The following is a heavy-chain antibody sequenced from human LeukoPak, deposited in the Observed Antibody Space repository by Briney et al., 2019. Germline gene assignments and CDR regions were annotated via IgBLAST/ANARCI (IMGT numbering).Heavy chain of an antibody. CDR2: INPSGGST. CDR3: AWGGSYLAPLDY. CDR1: GYTFTSYY. D-gene: IGHD1-26*01. Sequence: ASVKVSCKASGYTFTSYYMHWVRQALEQGLDGMGIINPSGGSTSYAQKFQGRVTMTRDTSTSTVYMELSSLRSEDTAVYYCAWGGSYLAPLDYWGQGTLVTVSS. J-gene: IGHJ4*02. V-gene: IGHV1-46*03.